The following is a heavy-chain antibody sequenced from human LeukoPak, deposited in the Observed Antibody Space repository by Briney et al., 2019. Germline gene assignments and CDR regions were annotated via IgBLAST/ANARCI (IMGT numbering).Heavy chain of an antibody. D-gene: IGHD6-19*01. Sequence: SETLSLTCAVYGGSFSGYHWSWIRQPPGKGLEWIGEINHGGSTSYNPSLKTRVIISVDTSKNQFSLKLSSVTAADTAVYYCAIRAYSSGWYSHWGQGTLVTVSS. CDR2: INHGGST. CDR1: GGSFSGYH. V-gene: IGHV4-34*01. CDR3: AIRAYSSGWYSH. J-gene: IGHJ4*02.